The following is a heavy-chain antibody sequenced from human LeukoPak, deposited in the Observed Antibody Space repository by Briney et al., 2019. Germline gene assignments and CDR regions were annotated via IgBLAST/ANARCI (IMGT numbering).Heavy chain of an antibody. CDR1: GFTFSTYA. D-gene: IGHD3-22*01. CDR2: ICGSDGSR. Sequence: GGSLRLSCAASGFTFSTYAMSWVRQAPGKGLEWVSAICGSDGSRYYADSVKGRFTISRDNSKNTLSLHMNTLRAEDTAVYYCAKDLLQTFFFDSSGYYSDAFGMWGQGTMVTVSP. V-gene: IGHV3-23*01. CDR3: AKDLLQTFFFDSSGYYSDAFGM. J-gene: IGHJ3*02.